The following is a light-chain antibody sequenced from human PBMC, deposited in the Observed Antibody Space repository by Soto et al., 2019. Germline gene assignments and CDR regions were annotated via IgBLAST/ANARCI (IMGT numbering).Light chain of an antibody. J-gene: IGKJ2*01. V-gene: IGKV4-1*01. CDR2: WAC. CDR1: QRVLYSSNNKNY. CDR3: QHYYSPPYT. Sequence: DIVMTQSSDSLAVSLGERATINCKSSQRVLYSSNNKNYLAWYQQKPGHPPKLHIYWACRRQSGVPDRFSGSGSGTDFTLTISSLQAEDVAVYYCQHYYSPPYTFGQGTKLEIK.